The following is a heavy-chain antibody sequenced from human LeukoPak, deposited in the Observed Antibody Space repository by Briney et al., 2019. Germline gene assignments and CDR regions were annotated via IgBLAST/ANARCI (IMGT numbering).Heavy chain of an antibody. V-gene: IGHV4-39*01. Sequence: SETLSLTCSVSGGSISSSNYYWGWIRQPPGKGLEWIGSIYYSGSTYYNPSLKSRVTISVDTSKNQFSLKLSSVTAADTAVYYCARQGAAAGDFDYWGQGTLVTVSP. CDR3: ARQGAAAGDFDY. CDR2: IYYSGST. CDR1: GGSISSSNYY. D-gene: IGHD6-13*01. J-gene: IGHJ4*02.